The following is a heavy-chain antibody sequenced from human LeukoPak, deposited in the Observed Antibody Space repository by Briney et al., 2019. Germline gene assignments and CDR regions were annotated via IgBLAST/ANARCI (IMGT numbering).Heavy chain of an antibody. V-gene: IGHV1-2*06. D-gene: IGHD3-22*01. J-gene: IGHJ4*02. CDR1: GYTFTGYY. CDR3: ARDDYSSGYYLDY. Sequence: ASVKVSCKXSGYTFTGYYMHWVRQSPGQGLEWMGRINPNSGGTNYAQKFQGRVTMTRDTSISTAYMELSRLRSDDTAVYYCARDDYSSGYYLDYWGQGTLVTVSS. CDR2: INPNSGGT.